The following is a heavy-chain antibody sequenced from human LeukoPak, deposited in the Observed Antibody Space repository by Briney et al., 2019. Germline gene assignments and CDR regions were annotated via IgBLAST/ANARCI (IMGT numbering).Heavy chain of an antibody. V-gene: IGHV3-53*01. Sequence: PGGSLRLSCAASGFTVSSNYMNWVRQAPGKGLEWVSVIYSTGSTYYADSVKGRFTISRDNSKNTLYLQMNSLRAEDTAVYYRARGLIERSWFDPWGQGTLVTVSS. J-gene: IGHJ5*02. CDR3: ARGLIERSWFDP. CDR1: GFTVSSNY. CDR2: IYSTGST. D-gene: IGHD2-8*01.